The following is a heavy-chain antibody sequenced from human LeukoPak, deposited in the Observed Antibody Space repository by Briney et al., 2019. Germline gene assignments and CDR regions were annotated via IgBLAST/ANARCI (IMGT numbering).Heavy chain of an antibody. CDR3: ARGGAYGTAGDFDY. CDR2: INHSGST. J-gene: IGHJ4*02. V-gene: IGHV4-39*07. CDR1: GGSIRSSYYY. Sequence: PSETLSLTCTVSGGSIRSSYYYWGWIRQPPGKGLEWIGEINHSGSTNYNPSLKSRVIISVDTSKNQFSLKLSSVTAADTAVYYCARGGAYGTAGDFDYWGQGTLVTVSS. D-gene: IGHD1-14*01.